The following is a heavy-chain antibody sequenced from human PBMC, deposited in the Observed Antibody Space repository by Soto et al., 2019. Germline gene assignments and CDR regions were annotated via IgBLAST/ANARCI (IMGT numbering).Heavy chain of an antibody. V-gene: IGHV4-31*03. Sequence: SETLSLTCTVSGGSISSGGYYWSWIRQHPGKGLEWIGYIYYSGSTYYNPSLKSRVTISVDTSKNQFSLKLSSVTAADTAVYYCARDSIAARRYYYYYGMDVWGQGTTVTVSS. D-gene: IGHD6-6*01. J-gene: IGHJ6*02. CDR2: IYYSGST. CDR3: ARDSIAARRYYYYYGMDV. CDR1: GGSISSGGYY.